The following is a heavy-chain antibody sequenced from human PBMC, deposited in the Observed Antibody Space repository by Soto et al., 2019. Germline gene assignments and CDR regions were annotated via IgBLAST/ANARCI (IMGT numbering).Heavy chain of an antibody. J-gene: IGHJ4*02. CDR3: ARHPTVTEYYFEY. D-gene: IGHD4-17*01. V-gene: IGHV4-31*03. Sequence: SETLSLTCTVSGGSIRSYAHYWIWIRQHPGKGLEWIGYIYYSGSTYYNPSLKSRVTISVDTSKSQFSLKLSSVTAADTAVYYCARHPTVTEYYFEYWGQGTLVTVSS. CDR2: IYYSGST. CDR1: GGSIRSYAHY.